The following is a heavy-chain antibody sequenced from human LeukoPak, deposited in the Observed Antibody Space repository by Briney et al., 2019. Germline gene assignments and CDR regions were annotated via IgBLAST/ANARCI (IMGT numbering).Heavy chain of an antibody. CDR2: ISSSGSTI. J-gene: IGHJ6*03. Sequence: GGSLRLSCAASGFTFSSYEMNWVRQAPGKGLEWVSYISSSGSTIYYADSVKGRFTISRDNAKNTLYLQMNSLRAEDTAVYYCAKDAHYYDSSGYQTFYYYYYMDVWGKGTTVTISS. D-gene: IGHD3-22*01. CDR1: GFTFSSYE. CDR3: AKDAHYYDSSGYQTFYYYYYMDV. V-gene: IGHV3-48*03.